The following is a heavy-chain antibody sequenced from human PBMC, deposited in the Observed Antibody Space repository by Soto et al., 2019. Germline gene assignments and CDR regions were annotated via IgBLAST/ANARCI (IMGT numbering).Heavy chain of an antibody. CDR2: INGNTGHT. D-gene: IGHD3-22*01. J-gene: IGHJ6*02. CDR3: ARDRGYYESTGYLGRALDV. CDR1: GDSLGRYG. V-gene: IGHV1-18*01. Sequence: ASVEVSCATSGDSLGRYGITWVRQAPGQGLEWMGWINGNTGHTIYAMNLEDRLTISTDTSTSTAYMELRSLSSDDTAVYYCARDRGYYESTGYLGRALDVWGQGTTVTVSS.